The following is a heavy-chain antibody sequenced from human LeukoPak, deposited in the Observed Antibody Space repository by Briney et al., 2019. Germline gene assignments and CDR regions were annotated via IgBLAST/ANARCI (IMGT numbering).Heavy chain of an antibody. CDR1: GGSISSYY. CDR3: ARDLYSGSCCVFDY. D-gene: IGHD6-13*01. V-gene: IGHV4-4*07. Sequence: SSETLSLTCTVSGGSISSYYWSWIRQPAGKGLEWIGRIYISGSTNYNPSLKSRVTMSVDTAKNQLSLKLSSVTAADTAVYYCARDLYSGSCCVFDYWGRGTLVTVSS. CDR2: IYISGST. J-gene: IGHJ4*02.